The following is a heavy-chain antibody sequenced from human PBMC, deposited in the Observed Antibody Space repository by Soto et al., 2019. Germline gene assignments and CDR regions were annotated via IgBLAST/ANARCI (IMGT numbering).Heavy chain of an antibody. CDR3: ARTPYRYYGSGSYYSYYYYYGMDV. J-gene: IGHJ6*02. D-gene: IGHD3-10*01. CDR1: GGTFSSYA. V-gene: IGHV1-69*13. CDR2: IIPIFGTA. Sequence: SVKVSCKASGGTFSSYAISWVRQAPGQGLEWMGGIIPIFGTANYAQKFQGRVTITADESTSTAYMELSSLRSEDTAVYYCARTPYRYYGSGSYYSYYYYYGMDVWGQGTTVTVSS.